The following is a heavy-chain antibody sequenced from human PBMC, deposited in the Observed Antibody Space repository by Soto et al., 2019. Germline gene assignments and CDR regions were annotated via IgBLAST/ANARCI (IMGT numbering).Heavy chain of an antibody. CDR1: GGSISSTSYY. Sequence: SETLSLTCTVSGGSISSTSYYWGWIRQTPGKGLEWIGNIYYSGSTQNNPSLKSRVAISVDTSKNQFSLKLTSVTAADTAMYYCARPKTIGAAAGKGWFDPWGQGTLVTVS. V-gene: IGHV4-39*01. CDR3: ARPKTIGAAAGKGWFDP. CDR2: IYYSGST. D-gene: IGHD6-13*01. J-gene: IGHJ5*02.